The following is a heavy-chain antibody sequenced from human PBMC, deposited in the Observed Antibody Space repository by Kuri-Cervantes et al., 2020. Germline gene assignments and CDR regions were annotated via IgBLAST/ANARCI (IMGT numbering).Heavy chain of an antibody. CDR2: IYSGGST. D-gene: IGHD2-2*01. CDR3: ARDLPAPHIVVVPAADRKYYYYYGMDV. J-gene: IGHJ6*02. V-gene: IGHV3-66*01. CDR1: GFTVSSNY. Sequence: GESLKISCAASGFTVSSNYMSWVRQAPGKGLEWVSVIYSGGSTYYADSVKGRFTISRDNSKNTLYLQMNSLRDEDMAVYYCARDLPAPHIVVVPAADRKYYYYYGMDVWGQGTTVIVSS.